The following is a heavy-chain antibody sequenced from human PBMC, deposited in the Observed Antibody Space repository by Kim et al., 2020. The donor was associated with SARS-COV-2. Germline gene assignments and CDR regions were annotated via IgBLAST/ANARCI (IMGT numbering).Heavy chain of an antibody. CDR3: ARDTYYGGSWDYYYYGMDV. CDR1: GFTFSSYW. V-gene: IGHV3-7*01. J-gene: IGHJ6*02. D-gene: IGHD6-13*01. Sequence: GGSLRLSCAASGFTFSSYWMSWVRQAPGKGLEWVANIKQDGSEKYYVDSVKGRFTISRDNAKNSLYLQMNSLRAEDTAVYYCARDTYYGGSWDYYYYGMDVWGQGTTVTVSS. CDR2: IKQDGSEK.